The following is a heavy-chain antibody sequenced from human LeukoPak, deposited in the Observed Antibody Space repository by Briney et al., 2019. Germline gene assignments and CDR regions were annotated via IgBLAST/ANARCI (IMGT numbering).Heavy chain of an antibody. Sequence: GGSLRLSCAASGFTVSSNYMSWVRQAPGKGLEWVSAISGSGGSTYYADSVKGRFTISRDNSKNTLYLQMNSLRAEDTAVYYCAKQQWLVRHYFDYWGQGTLVTVSS. J-gene: IGHJ4*02. CDR1: GFTVSSNY. CDR3: AKQQWLVRHYFDY. CDR2: ISGSGGST. D-gene: IGHD6-19*01. V-gene: IGHV3-23*01.